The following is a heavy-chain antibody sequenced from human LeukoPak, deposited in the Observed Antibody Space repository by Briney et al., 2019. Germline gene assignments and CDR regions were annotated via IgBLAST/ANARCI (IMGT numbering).Heavy chain of an antibody. Sequence: SETLSLTCTVSGGSISSYYWSWTRQPPGKGLEWIGYIYYSGSTNYNPSLKSRVTISVDMSKNQFSLKLSSVTAADTAVYYCARDGSSGYTPFDYWGQGTLVTASS. D-gene: IGHD3-22*01. CDR2: IYYSGST. V-gene: IGHV4-59*01. CDR3: ARDGSSGYTPFDY. CDR1: GGSISSYY. J-gene: IGHJ4*02.